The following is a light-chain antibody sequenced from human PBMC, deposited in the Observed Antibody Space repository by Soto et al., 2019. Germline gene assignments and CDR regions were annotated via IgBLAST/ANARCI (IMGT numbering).Light chain of an antibody. CDR3: CSYAGITTLL. V-gene: IGLV2-23*01. Sequence: QSVLTQPASVSGSPGQSITISCTGTSSDIGSFNLVSWYQQHPGKAPKLIIYEDTKRPSGVSNRFSGSKSGNTASLTISGLQAEDEADYYCCSYAGITTLLFGGGTKVTVL. CDR1: SSDIGSFNL. CDR2: EDT. J-gene: IGLJ2*01.